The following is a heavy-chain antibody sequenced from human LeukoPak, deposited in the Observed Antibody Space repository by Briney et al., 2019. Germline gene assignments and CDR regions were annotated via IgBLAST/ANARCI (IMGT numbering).Heavy chain of an antibody. CDR3: ARYCSSTSCYGYMDV. CDR1: GGSISSYY. V-gene: IGHV4-59*12. CDR2: IYYSGST. D-gene: IGHD2-2*01. Sequence: SETLSLTCTVSGGSISSYYWSWIRQPPGKGLEWIGYIYYSGSTNYNPSLKSRVTITVDTSKNQFSLKLSSVTAADTAVYYCARYCSSTSCYGYMDVWGKGTTVTISS. J-gene: IGHJ6*03.